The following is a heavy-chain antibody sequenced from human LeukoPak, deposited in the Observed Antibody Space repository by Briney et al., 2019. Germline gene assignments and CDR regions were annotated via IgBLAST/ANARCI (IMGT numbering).Heavy chain of an antibody. V-gene: IGHV3-30*04. CDR2: ISYDGSNK. Sequence: PGRSLRLSCAASGFTFSSYAMHWVRQAPGKGLEWVAVISYDGSNKYYADSVKGRFTISRDNSKNTLYLQMNSLRAEDTAVYYCAKVRSQVRGTFDYWGQGTLVTVSS. D-gene: IGHD3-10*01. J-gene: IGHJ4*02. CDR3: AKVRSQVRGTFDY. CDR1: GFTFSSYA.